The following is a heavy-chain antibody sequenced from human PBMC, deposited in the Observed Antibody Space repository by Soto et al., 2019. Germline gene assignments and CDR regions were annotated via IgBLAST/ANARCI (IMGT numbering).Heavy chain of an antibody. CDR2: MRQDGSEK. Sequence: EVQVVESGGGLVQPGGSLRLSCAASGFTFSSYWMSWVRQAPGKGLEWVANMRQDGSEKYYVDSVKGRFTISRDNAKNSLYLQMNTQRGEDAAVYFCGRMVGSATNCYTFEYGGQGTLVIVSS. V-gene: IGHV3-7*03. CDR1: GFTFSSYW. D-gene: IGHD2-2*01. J-gene: IGHJ4*02. CDR3: GRMVGSATNCYTFEY.